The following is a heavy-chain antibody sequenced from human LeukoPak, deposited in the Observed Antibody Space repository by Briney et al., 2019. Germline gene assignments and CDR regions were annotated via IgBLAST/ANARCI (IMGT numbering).Heavy chain of an antibody. D-gene: IGHD2-2*01. CDR2: ISSSSSYI. CDR3: AREKYCTSTDCLHGRFYFNC. Sequence: RGSLRLSCAASGLTFSSSHMNWVRQAPGKGLEWVSSISSSSSYIYYADSVKGRFTISRDNAKNSLYLQMNSLRAEDTAVYYCAREKYCTSTDCLHGRFYFNCWGQGTLVTVSS. J-gene: IGHJ4*02. CDR1: GLTFSSSH. V-gene: IGHV3-21*01.